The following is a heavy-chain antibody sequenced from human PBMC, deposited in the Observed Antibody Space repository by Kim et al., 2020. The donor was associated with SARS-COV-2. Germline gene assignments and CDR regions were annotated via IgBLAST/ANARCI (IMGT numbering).Heavy chain of an antibody. Sequence: SETLSLTCTVSGGSISSGGYYWSWIRQHPGKGLEWIGYIYYSGSTYYNPSLKSRVTISVDTSKNQFSLKLSSVTAADTAVYYCARAQYSGYDPRDYFDYWGQGTLVTVSS. J-gene: IGHJ4*02. CDR2: IYYSGST. V-gene: IGHV4-31*03. CDR1: GGSISSGGYY. CDR3: ARAQYSGYDPRDYFDY. D-gene: IGHD5-12*01.